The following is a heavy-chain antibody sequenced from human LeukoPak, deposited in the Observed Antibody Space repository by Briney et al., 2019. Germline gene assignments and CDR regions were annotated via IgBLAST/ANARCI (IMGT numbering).Heavy chain of an antibody. J-gene: IGHJ4*02. V-gene: IGHV3-21*01. CDR1: GFTFSSYS. CDR2: ISSSSSYI. CDR3: AKELKHYDFWSGYYDY. D-gene: IGHD3-3*01. Sequence: GGSLRLSCAASGFTFSSYSMNWVRQAPGKGLEWVSSISSSSSYIYYADSVKGRFTISRDNAKNSLYLQMNSLRAEDTAVYYCAKELKHYDFWSGYYDYWGQGTLVTVSS.